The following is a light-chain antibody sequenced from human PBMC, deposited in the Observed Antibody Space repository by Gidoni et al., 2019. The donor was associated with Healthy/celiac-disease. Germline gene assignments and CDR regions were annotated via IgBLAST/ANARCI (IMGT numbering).Light chain of an antibody. CDR3: QQYGSSLT. Sequence: EIASTQSPGTLSVSPGDRATLSCRASQSVTSISLPWYQQKPGHAPMLFIDGASSRATGIPDRFSGSGSGTDFICAISRLEPEDFAVYCGQQYGSSLTFGPGTKVDIK. CDR2: GAS. CDR1: QSVTSIS. J-gene: IGKJ3*01. V-gene: IGKV3-20*01.